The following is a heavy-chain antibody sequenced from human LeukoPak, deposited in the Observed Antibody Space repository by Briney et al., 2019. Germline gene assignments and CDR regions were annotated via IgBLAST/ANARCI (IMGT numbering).Heavy chain of an antibody. J-gene: IGHJ4*02. CDR3: ARVSIPYSSGHYGY. V-gene: IGHV1-46*01. D-gene: IGHD6-19*01. Sequence: GASVKVSCKASGYTFTNYYMHWVRQAPGQGLEWMGIINPSGGTTTYARKFQGRVTMTRDTSTSTVYLELRSLRSEDTAVYYCARVSIPYSSGHYGYWGQGTLLTVSS. CDR2: INPSGGTT. CDR1: GYTFTNYY.